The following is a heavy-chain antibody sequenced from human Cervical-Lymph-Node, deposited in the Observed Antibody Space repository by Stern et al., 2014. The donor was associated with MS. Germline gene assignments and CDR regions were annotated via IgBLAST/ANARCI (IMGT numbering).Heavy chain of an antibody. CDR3: ARLAASTSGPFDF. J-gene: IGHJ4*02. V-gene: IGHV4-4*09. CDR2: IYFTGST. CDR1: GTSPLSNY. Sequence: QVQLQESGPGLVKPSETLSLTCSVSGTSPLSNYWTWFRQSPGPGLQWLGNIYFTGSTNYNPSLKSRVSMSVDTSKNQFSVKVTSVTAADTAVYYCARLAASTSGPFDFWGQGALVTVSS. D-gene: IGHD6-25*01.